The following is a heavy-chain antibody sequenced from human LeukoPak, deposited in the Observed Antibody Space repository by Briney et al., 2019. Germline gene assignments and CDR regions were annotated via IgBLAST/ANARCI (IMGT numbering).Heavy chain of an antibody. J-gene: IGHJ3*02. CDR3: ARVRYCSSTSCYTGAHYAFDI. CDR1: GGSFSGYY. Sequence: PSETLSLTCAVYGGSFSGYYWSWIRQPPGKGLEWIGEINHSGSTNYNPSLKSRVTISVDTSKNQFPLKLSSVTAADTAVYYCARVRYCSSTSCYTGAHYAFDIWGQGTMVTVSS. V-gene: IGHV4-34*01. D-gene: IGHD2-2*02. CDR2: INHSGST.